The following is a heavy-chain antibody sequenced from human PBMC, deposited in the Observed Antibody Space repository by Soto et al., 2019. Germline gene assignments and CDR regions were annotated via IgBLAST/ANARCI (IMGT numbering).Heavy chain of an antibody. CDR2: VYWDDDK. CDR3: AHAHYGAGTLT. V-gene: IGHV2-5*02. J-gene: IGHJ5*02. Sequence: QITLKETGPPLVKPTQTLTLTCTFSGFSLTSGKVAVVWIRQPPGKALEWLALVYWDDDKRYTPSLRSRLSITTDTSKNQVVLTMTNMDPQDTGTYFCAHAHYGAGTLTWGQGTLVAVSS. D-gene: IGHD3-10*01. CDR1: GFSLTSGKVA.